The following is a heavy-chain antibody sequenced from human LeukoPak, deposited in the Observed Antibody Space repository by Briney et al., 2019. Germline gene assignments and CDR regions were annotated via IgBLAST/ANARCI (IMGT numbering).Heavy chain of an antibody. CDR1: GFTVSGNY. CDR2: ICSGGSTT. Sequence: GGSLRLSCAASGFTVSGNYMNWVRQAPGKGLEWVSVICSGGSTTYYADSVKGRFTISRDNSKNTLYLQMNSLRAEDTAVYYCARASYYGAPFDIWGQGTMVTVSS. D-gene: IGHD4/OR15-4a*01. V-gene: IGHV3-53*01. J-gene: IGHJ3*02. CDR3: ARASYYGAPFDI.